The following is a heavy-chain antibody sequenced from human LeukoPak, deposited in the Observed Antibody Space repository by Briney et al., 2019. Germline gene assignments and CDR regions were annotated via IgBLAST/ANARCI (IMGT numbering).Heavy chain of an antibody. Sequence: SETLSLTCTVSGGSISSYYWSWIRQPPGKGLEWIGYIYYSGSTNYNPSLKGRVTISVDTSKNQFSLKLSSVIAADTAVYYCARVGDSSGWAPFDYWGQGTLVTVSS. D-gene: IGHD6-19*01. J-gene: IGHJ4*02. CDR2: IYYSGST. CDR1: GGSISSYY. V-gene: IGHV4-59*01. CDR3: ARVGDSSGWAPFDY.